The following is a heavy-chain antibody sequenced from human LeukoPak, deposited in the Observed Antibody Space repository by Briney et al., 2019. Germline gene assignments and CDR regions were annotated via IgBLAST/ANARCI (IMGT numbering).Heavy chain of an antibody. CDR3: AKSVAAAVPLNY. CDR2: ISSSSSYI. J-gene: IGHJ4*02. D-gene: IGHD6-13*01. V-gene: IGHV3-21*04. Sequence: PGGSLRLSCAASGFTFSSYSMNWVRQAPGKGLEWVSSISSSSSYIYYADSVKGRFTISRDNSKNTLYLQMNSLRAEDTAVYYCAKSVAAAVPLNYWGQGTLVTVSS. CDR1: GFTFSSYS.